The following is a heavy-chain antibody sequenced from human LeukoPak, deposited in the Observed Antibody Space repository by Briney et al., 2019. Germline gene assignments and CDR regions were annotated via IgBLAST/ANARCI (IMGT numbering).Heavy chain of an antibody. CDR2: IYYSGST. V-gene: IGHV4-59*01. Sequence: SETLSLTCTVSGGSISSYYWSWIRQPPGKGLEWIGYIYYSGSTNYNPSLKSRVTISVDTSKNQFSLKLSSVTAADTAVYYCARFPDTYYYDSSGLDYWGQGTPVTVSS. J-gene: IGHJ4*02. D-gene: IGHD3-22*01. CDR3: ARFPDTYYYDSSGLDY. CDR1: GGSISSYY.